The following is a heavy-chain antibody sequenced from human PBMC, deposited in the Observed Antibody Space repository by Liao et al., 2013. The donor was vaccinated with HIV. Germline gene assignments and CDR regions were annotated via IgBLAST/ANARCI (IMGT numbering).Heavy chain of an antibody. CDR3: ARSGGGTPGFDWLLYTGGPFDC. CDR1: GGSISSGSYY. V-gene: IGHV4-61*02. Sequence: QVQLQESGPGLVKPSQTLSLTCTVSGGSISSGSYYWSWIRQPAGKGLEWIGRIYTSGSTNYNPSLKSRVTISVDTSKNQFSLKLSSVTAADTAVYFCARSGGGTPGFDWLLYTGGPFDCWGQGPKSPSPQ. D-gene: IGHD3-9*01. J-gene: IGHJ4*02. CDR2: IYTSGST.